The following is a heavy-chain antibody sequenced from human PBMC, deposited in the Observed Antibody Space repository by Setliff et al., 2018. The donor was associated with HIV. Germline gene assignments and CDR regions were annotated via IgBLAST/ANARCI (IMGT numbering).Heavy chain of an antibody. V-gene: IGHV5-51*01. CDR1: GYSFTNYW. J-gene: IGHJ4*02. D-gene: IGHD3-10*01. Sequence: GESLKISCKGSGYSFTNYWIAWLRQMPGEGLEWMGIIYPGDSDTRYSPSFQGQVTISADKSISTAYLQWSSLKASDTAMYYCARHGQYGSGSYYNRPFDFWGQGTLVTVS. CDR3: ARHGQYGSGSYYNRPFDF. CDR2: IYPGDSDT.